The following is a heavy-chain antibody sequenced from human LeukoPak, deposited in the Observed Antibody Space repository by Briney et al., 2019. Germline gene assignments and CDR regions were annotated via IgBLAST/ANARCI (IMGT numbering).Heavy chain of an antibody. V-gene: IGHV3-23*01. Sequence: GGSLSLSCAASGVTFSSYAMSWVRQAPGKGLEWVSYISESGGSSYYADSVKGRFNISRDNSRNTLYLVMNSLRAEDTAVYYCAKDQTQYCSDVSCYSGGTHLTFDYWGQGILVTVSS. CDR2: ISESGGSS. D-gene: IGHD2-15*01. J-gene: IGHJ4*02. CDR3: AKDQTQYCSDVSCYSGGTHLTFDY. CDR1: GVTFSSYA.